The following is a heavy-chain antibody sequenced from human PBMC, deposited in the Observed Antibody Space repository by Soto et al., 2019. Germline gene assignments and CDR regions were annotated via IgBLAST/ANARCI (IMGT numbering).Heavy chain of an antibody. V-gene: IGHV1-2*04. CDR2: INPNSGGT. D-gene: IGHD3-9*01. CDR3: ARDGPLRYFDWVQGGPSYGMDV. CDR1: GYTFTVYY. Sequence: GSVKVSCKASGYTFTVYYMHGVVQSGLRGRDGMGCINPNSGGTNYAQKFQGWVTMTRDTSISTAYMELSRLRSDDTAVYYCARDGPLRYFDWVQGGPSYGMDVWGQGTTVTVS. J-gene: IGHJ6*02.